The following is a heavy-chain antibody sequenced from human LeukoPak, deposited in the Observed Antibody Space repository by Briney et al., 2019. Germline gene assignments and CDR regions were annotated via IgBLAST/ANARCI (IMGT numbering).Heavy chain of an antibody. CDR3: ATPRYYFDY. V-gene: IGHV1-24*01. Sequence: ASVKVSCKVSGYTLTELSMHWVRQAPGKGLEWMGGFDPEDGKRICAQKFQGRVTMTEDTSTDTAYMELSSLRSEDTAEYYCATPRYYFDYWGQGTPVTVSS. CDR1: GYTLTELS. J-gene: IGHJ4*02. CDR2: FDPEDGKR.